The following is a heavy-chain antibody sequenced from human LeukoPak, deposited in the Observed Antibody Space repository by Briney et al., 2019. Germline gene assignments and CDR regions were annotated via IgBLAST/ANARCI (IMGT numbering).Heavy chain of an antibody. CDR1: GYSISSGYY. J-gene: IGHJ4*01. V-gene: IGHV4-38-2*01. CDR3: ARRNGYYFDY. Sequence: SETLSLTCAVSGYSISSGYYWGWIRQPPGKGLEWIGSIFHSGSTYYNPSLKSRVTLSTDTSKNQFSLKLSSVTAAETAMYYCARRNGYYFDYWGHGTLVTVYS. CDR2: IFHSGST. D-gene: IGHD3-22*01.